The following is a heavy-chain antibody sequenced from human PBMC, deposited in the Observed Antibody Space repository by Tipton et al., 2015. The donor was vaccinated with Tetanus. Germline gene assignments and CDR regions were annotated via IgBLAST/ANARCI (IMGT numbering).Heavy chain of an antibody. V-gene: IGHV4-39*07. CDR1: GGSISGSSYY. Sequence: TLSLTCSVSGGSISGSSYYWSWIRQPPGKALEWIGSIYYSGSTFYHPSLQSRVTISVDTSENQMSLKLTSVTAADTAMYYCARGSDIVVVPGVTRADWFDPWGQGTLVTVSS. CDR2: IYYSGST. CDR3: ARGSDIVVVPGVTRADWFDP. D-gene: IGHD2-2*01. J-gene: IGHJ5*02.